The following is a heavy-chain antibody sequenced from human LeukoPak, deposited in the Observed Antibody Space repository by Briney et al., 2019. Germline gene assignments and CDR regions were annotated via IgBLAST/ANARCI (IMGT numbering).Heavy chain of an antibody. J-gene: IGHJ5*02. CDR3: AKARSPYGAGTYNWFDP. D-gene: IGHD3-10*01. CDR1: GFTFSSYG. CDR2: IRYDGSNK. Sequence: GGSLRLSCAAFGFTFSSYGMHWVRQAPGKGLEWVAFIRYDGSNKYYADSVKGRFTISRDNSKNTLYLQMNSLRAEDTAVYYCAKARSPYGAGTYNWFDPWGQGTLVTVSS. V-gene: IGHV3-30*02.